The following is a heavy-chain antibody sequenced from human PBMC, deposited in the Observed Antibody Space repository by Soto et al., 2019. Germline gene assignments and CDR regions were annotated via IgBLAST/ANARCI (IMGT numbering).Heavy chain of an antibody. Sequence: SQTLSLTCAISGDSVSSNSAAWNWIRQFPSRGLEWLGRTYYRSKWYNDYAVSVKSRITINPDTSKNQFSLQLNSVTPEDTAVYYCARAGPPYYYDSSGYYYYYYGMDVWGQGTTVTV. D-gene: IGHD3-22*01. CDR1: GDSVSSNSAA. CDR3: ARAGPPYYYDSSGYYYYYYGMDV. CDR2: TYYRSKWYN. V-gene: IGHV6-1*01. J-gene: IGHJ6*02.